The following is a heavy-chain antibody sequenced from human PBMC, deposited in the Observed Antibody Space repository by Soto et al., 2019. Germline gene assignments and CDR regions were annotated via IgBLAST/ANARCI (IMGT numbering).Heavy chain of an antibody. V-gene: IGHV3-23*01. Sequence: PRGSLGLSCEASGFMFSTFAMNWVRQAPGKGLEWVAGISGGGSSTTYADSVKGRFTVSRDNGKKTSYLDMNGLRSEDTAVYFCAKDRRPRVVFHSSGFGVWG. D-gene: IGHD3-3*01. J-gene: IGHJ6*02. CDR2: ISGGGSST. CDR3: AKDRRPRVVFHSSGFGV. CDR1: GFMFSTFA.